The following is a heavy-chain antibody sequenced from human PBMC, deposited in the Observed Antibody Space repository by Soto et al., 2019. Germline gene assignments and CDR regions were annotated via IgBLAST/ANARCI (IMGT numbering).Heavy chain of an antibody. Sequence: SETLSLTCAVYGGSISGYYWSWIRQPPGKGLEWIGEINHSGSTNYSPSLKSRVTISVDTSKNQFSLKLSSVTAADTAVYYCARIVGGNCFDPWGQGTLVTVSS. CDR1: GGSISGYY. D-gene: IGHD1-26*01. J-gene: IGHJ5*02. V-gene: IGHV4-34*01. CDR2: INHSGST. CDR3: ARIVGGNCFDP.